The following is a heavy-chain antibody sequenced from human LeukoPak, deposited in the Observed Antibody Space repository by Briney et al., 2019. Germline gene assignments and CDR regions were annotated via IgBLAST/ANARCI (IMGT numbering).Heavy chain of an antibody. V-gene: IGHV4-59*01. J-gene: IGHJ2*01. CDR2: IYYSGST. CDR3: ARYLNRYTNGVCSTYWYFDL. CDR1: GGSIKSYY. D-gene: IGHD2-8*01. Sequence: SETLSLTCTVSGGSIKSYYWSWIRQPPGKGLEWIGYIYYSGSTNYNPSLKSRVPISADKSKNQFSLKLSSVTAADTAVYYCARYLNRYTNGVCSTYWYFDLWGRGTLVTVSS.